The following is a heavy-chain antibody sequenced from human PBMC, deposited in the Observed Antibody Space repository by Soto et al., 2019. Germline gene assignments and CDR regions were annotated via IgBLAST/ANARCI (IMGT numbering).Heavy chain of an antibody. J-gene: IGHJ4*02. CDR1: GFTFSSYA. CDR3: AKNTMIVLVMTKDYFDY. V-gene: IGHV3-23*01. Sequence: GGSLRLSCAASGFTFSSYAMTWVRQAPGKGLEWVSGISGSGAGTDYAVSVKGRFTISRDNSKNTLYLQMNSLRAEDTAVYYCAKNTMIVLVMTKDYFDYWGQGTLVTVSS. D-gene: IGHD3-22*01. CDR2: ISGSGAGT.